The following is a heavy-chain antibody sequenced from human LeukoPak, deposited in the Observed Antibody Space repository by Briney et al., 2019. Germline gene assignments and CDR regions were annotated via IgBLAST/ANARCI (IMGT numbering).Heavy chain of an antibody. CDR3: VRGIVVVAQLGYYFYYMDV. Sequence: NPSQTLSLTCTVSGGSISSGSYYWSWIRQPAGNGLEWIGRIYTSGSTNYNPSLKSRVTISVDTSKNQFSLKLSSVTAADTAVYYCVRGIVVVAQLGYYFYYMDVWGKGTTVTISS. CDR2: IYTSGST. D-gene: IGHD2-15*01. CDR1: GGSISSGSYY. J-gene: IGHJ6*03. V-gene: IGHV4-61*02.